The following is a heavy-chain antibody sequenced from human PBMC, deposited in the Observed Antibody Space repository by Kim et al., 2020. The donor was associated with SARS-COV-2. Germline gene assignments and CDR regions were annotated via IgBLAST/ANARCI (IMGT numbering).Heavy chain of an antibody. J-gene: IGHJ4*02. Sequence: NYAQKFQDRVTITRDTSMSTDYMELSSLRSEDTAMYYCARSVTNDEPFDYWGQGTLVTVSS. V-gene: IGHV1-45*02. D-gene: IGHD1-1*01. CDR3: ARSVTNDEPFDY.